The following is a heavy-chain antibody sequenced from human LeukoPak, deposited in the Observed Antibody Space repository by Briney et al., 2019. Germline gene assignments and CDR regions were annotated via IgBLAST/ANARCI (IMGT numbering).Heavy chain of an antibody. CDR2: ISWDGGST. Sequence: PGGSLRLSCAASGFTFDHYTMHWVRQAPGKGLEWVSLISWDGGSTYYADSVKGRFTISRDNSKNSLYLQMNSLRTEDTALYYCAKDIFPYSSSSGTDYWGQGALVTVSS. CDR3: AKDIFPYSSSSGTDY. D-gene: IGHD6-6*01. V-gene: IGHV3-43*01. CDR1: GFTFDHYT. J-gene: IGHJ4*02.